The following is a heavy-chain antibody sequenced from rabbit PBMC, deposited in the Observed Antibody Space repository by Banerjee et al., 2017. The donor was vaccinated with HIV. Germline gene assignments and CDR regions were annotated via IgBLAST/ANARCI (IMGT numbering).Heavy chain of an antibody. D-gene: IGHD4-1*01. V-gene: IGHV1S40*01. Sequence: QSLEESGGDLVKPGASLTLTCTASGFSFSSDYDMCWVRQAPGKGLEWIGCIVPGSSGGTYYASWAKGRFTISKTSSTTVDLKMTSLTAADTATYFCAREWLGGYYFNLWGPGTLVTVS. CDR2: IVPGSSGGT. CDR3: AREWLGGYYFNL. J-gene: IGHJ4*01. CDR1: GFSFSSDYD.